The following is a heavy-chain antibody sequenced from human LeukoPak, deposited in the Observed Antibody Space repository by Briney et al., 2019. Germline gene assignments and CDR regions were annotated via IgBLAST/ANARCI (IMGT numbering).Heavy chain of an antibody. CDR3: ARNDQDYGDYDY. CDR1: GFTFGDYY. CDR2: ISSSGSTI. V-gene: IGHV3-11*04. J-gene: IGHJ4*02. D-gene: IGHD4-17*01. Sequence: GGSLRLSCAASGFTFGDYYMSWIRQAPGKGLEWVSYISSSGSTIYYADSVKGRFTISRDNAKKSLYLQMNSLRAEDTAVYYCARNDQDYGDYDYWGQGTLVTVSS.